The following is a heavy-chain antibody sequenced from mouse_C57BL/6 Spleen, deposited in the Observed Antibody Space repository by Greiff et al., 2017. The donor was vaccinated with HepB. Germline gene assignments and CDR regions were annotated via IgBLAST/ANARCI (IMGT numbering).Heavy chain of an antibody. Sequence: QVQLKQPGAELVKPGASVKLSCKASGYTFTSYWMQWVKQRPGQGLEWIGEIDPSDSYTNYNQKFKGKATLTVDTSSSTAYMQLSSLTSEDSAVYYCASYGYDEEVRFAYWGQGTLVTVSA. CDR2: IDPSDSYT. V-gene: IGHV1-50*01. J-gene: IGHJ3*01. D-gene: IGHD2-2*01. CDR3: ASYGYDEEVRFAY. CDR1: GYTFTSYW.